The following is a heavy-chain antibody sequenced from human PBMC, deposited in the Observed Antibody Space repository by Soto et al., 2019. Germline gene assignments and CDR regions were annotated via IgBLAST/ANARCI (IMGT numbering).Heavy chain of an antibody. CDR3: ARTGGALLLMPWFDP. Sequence: QVQLVQSGAEVKKPGSSVKVSCKASGGTFSSYAISWVRQAPGQGLEWMGGIIPIFGTANYAQKFQGRVTIXXDXSXXTADMELSSLRSEDTAVYYCARTGGALLLMPWFDPWGQGTLVTVSS. V-gene: IGHV1-69*12. CDR2: IIPIFGTA. CDR1: GGTFSSYA. D-gene: IGHD1-26*01. J-gene: IGHJ5*02.